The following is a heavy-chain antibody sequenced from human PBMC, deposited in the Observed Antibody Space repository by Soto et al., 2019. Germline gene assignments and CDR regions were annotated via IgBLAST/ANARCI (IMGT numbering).Heavy chain of an antibody. D-gene: IGHD6-13*01. CDR1: GFTFSYYE. V-gene: IGHV3-48*03. Sequence: EVQLAESGGDLVQPGGSLRLSCVGSGFTFSYYEMNWVRRAPGKGLERVAFISHTDRLTHYPDSVKGRFTISRDNAQNSLYLEMTSLRVEDTGVYYCARDTGRASADLWGQGTLVTVSS. CDR3: ARDTGRASADL. J-gene: IGHJ5*02. CDR2: ISHTDRLT.